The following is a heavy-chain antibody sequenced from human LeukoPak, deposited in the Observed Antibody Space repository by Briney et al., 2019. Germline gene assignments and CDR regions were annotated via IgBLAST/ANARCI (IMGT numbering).Heavy chain of an antibody. D-gene: IGHD3-10*02. V-gene: IGHV4-31*03. CDR1: GGSISSGGYY. Sequence: SETQSLTCTVSGGSISSGGYYWSWIRQHPGKGLEWIGYIYYSGSTYYNPSLKSRVTISVDTSKNQFSLKLSSVTAADTAVYYCARELFVRRLPGRGNWFDPWGQGTLVTVSS. J-gene: IGHJ5*02. CDR3: ARELFVRRLPGRGNWFDP. CDR2: IYYSGST.